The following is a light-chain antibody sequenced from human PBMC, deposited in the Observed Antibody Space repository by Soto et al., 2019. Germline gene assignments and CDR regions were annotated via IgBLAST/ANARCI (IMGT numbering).Light chain of an antibody. CDR1: SSDVGAYNY. CDR2: DVS. CDR3: CTSAGILYA. J-gene: IGLJ1*01. Sequence: QSVLTQPRSVSGSPGQSVTISCTGTSSDVGAYNYVSWYQKHPGKAPKLIIYDVSKRPSGVPDRFSGSKSGNTASLTISGLHAEDEADYNCCTSAGILYAFGTGTKVTVL. V-gene: IGLV2-11*01.